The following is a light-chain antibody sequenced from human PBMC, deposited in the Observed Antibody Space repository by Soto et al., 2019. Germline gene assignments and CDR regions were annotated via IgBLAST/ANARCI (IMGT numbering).Light chain of an antibody. CDR1: QSIASS. J-gene: IGKJ2*01. Sequence: IQMPHSPSSLSAYVRDRVTITCRASQSIASSLNWYRQKPGKAPELVIYGVSTLHGGLPSTFTGSGSGTDFNLTISSLQPEDFAVYFCQQSYRVPYTFGQGTKVEVK. CDR3: QQSYRVPYT. V-gene: IGKV1-39*01. CDR2: GVS.